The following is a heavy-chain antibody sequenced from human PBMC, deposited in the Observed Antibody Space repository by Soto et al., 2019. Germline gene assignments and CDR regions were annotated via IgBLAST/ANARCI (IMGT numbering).Heavy chain of an antibody. J-gene: IGHJ6*02. D-gene: IGHD6-13*01. CDR3: ARVAAADYYYYYGMDV. Sequence: QLQLQESGPGLVKPSETLSLTCTVSGGSISSSSYYWGWIRQPPGKGLEWIGSIYYSGSTYYNPSVKSRVTISVDTSQNQFSLKLSSVTAADTAVYYCARVAAADYYYYYGMDVWGQGTTVTVSS. CDR2: IYYSGST. CDR1: GGSISSSSYY. V-gene: IGHV4-39*01.